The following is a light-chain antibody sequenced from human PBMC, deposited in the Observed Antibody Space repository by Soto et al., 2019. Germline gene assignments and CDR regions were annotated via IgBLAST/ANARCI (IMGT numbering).Light chain of an antibody. V-gene: IGKV3-20*01. J-gene: IGKJ1*01. Sequence: EIVMTQSPGTLSLSPGERATLSCRASQNINSNFFAWYQQKPRQSRRVLLYGSSSRAPGTPDRFSGSASETDFTLTISRLEPEDFAVYYCQQYDSSPRTFGQGTKVEIK. CDR3: QQYDSSPRT. CDR2: GSS. CDR1: QNINSNF.